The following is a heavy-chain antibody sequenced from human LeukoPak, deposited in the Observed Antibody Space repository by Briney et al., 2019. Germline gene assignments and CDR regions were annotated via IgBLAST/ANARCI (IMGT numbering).Heavy chain of an antibody. D-gene: IGHD6-19*01. CDR2: ISYDGSNK. CDR1: GFTFSSYA. J-gene: IGHJ3*02. V-gene: IGHV3-30-3*01. CDR3: ARMYSSGWYGYDAFDI. Sequence: PGGSLRLSCAASGFTFSSYAMHWVRQAPGKGLEWVAVISYDGSNKYYADSVKGRFTISRDNSKNTLYLQMNSPRAEDTAVYYCARMYSSGWYGYDAFDIWGQGTMVTDSS.